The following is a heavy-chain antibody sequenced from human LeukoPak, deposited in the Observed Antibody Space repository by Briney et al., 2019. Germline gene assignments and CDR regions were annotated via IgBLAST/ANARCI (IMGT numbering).Heavy chain of an antibody. V-gene: IGHV3-30*18. CDR3: AKDDYYDFWSGYYYYFDY. J-gene: IGHJ4*02. Sequence: QPGGSLRLSCAAPGFTFISYGMHWVRQAPGKGLEWVAVISYDGSNKYYADSVKGRFTISRDNSKNALYLQMNSLRAEDTAVYYCAKDDYYDFWSGYYYYFDYWGQGTLVTVSS. D-gene: IGHD3-3*01. CDR2: ISYDGSNK. CDR1: GFTFISYG.